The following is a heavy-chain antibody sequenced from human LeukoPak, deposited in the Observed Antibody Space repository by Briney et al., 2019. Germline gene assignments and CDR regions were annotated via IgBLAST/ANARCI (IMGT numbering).Heavy chain of an antibody. Sequence: SETLSLTCTVSDGSISTSTYSWGWVRQPPGKALQWIASIYYTGSTYYNPSLRSRVTISLDTSKNQFSLKLNSVTAADTAVYYCARQYYYDSSRGLGWTQYYYYYMDVWGKGTTVTISS. CDR3: ARQYYYDSSRGLGWTQYYYYYMDV. CDR1: DGSISTSTYS. D-gene: IGHD3-22*01. J-gene: IGHJ6*03. V-gene: IGHV4-39*07. CDR2: IYYTGST.